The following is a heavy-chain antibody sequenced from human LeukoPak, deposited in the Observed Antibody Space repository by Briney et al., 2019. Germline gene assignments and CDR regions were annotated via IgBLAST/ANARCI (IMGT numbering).Heavy chain of an antibody. D-gene: IGHD3-3*01. CDR3: ARTTYYDFWSGYPPYYYYYYMDV. Sequence: GGSLRLSCAASGFTFSSYSMNWVRQAPGKGLEWVSSISSSSSYIYYADSVKGRFTISRDNAKNSLYLQMNSLRAEDTAVYYCARTTYYDFWSGYPPYYYYYYMDVWGKGTTVTVSS. CDR2: ISSSSSYI. CDR1: GFTFSSYS. V-gene: IGHV3-21*01. J-gene: IGHJ6*03.